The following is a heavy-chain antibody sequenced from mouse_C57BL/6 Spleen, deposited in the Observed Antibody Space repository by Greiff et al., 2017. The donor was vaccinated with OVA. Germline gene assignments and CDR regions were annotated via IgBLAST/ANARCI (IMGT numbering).Heavy chain of an antibody. Sequence: VQLQQSGPELVKPGASVKISCKASGYAFSSSWMNWVKQRPGKGLEWIGRIYAGDGDTNYNGKFKGKATLTADKSSSTAYMQLSSLASEDSAVYFCARDVSWYIDVWGTGTTVTVSS. V-gene: IGHV1-82*01. J-gene: IGHJ1*03. CDR1: GYAFSSSW. CDR3: ARDVSWYIDV. CDR2: IYAGDGDT.